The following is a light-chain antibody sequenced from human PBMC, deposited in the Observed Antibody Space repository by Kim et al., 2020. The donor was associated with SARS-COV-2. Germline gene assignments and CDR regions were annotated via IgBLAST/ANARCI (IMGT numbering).Light chain of an antibody. CDR3: QQKNNWPWT. CDR2: DAS. J-gene: IGKJ1*01. CDR1: QTVGGN. V-gene: IGKV3-15*01. Sequence: VSPGERATLSCRASQTVGGNLAWYQQKPGQSPRLLIYDASTRATGIPARFSGSGSGTEFTLTISSLQSEDFAVYYCQQKNNWPWTFGQGTKVDIK.